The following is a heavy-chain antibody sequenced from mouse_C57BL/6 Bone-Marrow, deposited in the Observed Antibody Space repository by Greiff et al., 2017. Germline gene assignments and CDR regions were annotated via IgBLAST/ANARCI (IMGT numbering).Heavy chain of an antibody. CDR2: IYPRSSNS. V-gene: IGHV1-81*01. D-gene: IGHD2-13*01. Sequence: VQLQQSGAELVRPGASVQLSCKASGYTFTSYGISWVKQRTGQGLEWIGEIYPRSSNSYSNDTFKGKAPLTGDKSSRTAYMEIRSLTSEDSAVYFCARGGDWCFDYWGQGTTVTVSA. CDR3: ARGGDWCFDY. CDR1: GYTFTSYG. J-gene: IGHJ2*01.